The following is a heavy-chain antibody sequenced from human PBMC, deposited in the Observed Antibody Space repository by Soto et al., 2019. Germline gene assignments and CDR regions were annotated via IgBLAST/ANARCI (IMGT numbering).Heavy chain of an antibody. J-gene: IGHJ4*02. CDR1: GFTFSSYA. Sequence: PGGSLRLSCAASGFTFSSYAMSWVRQAPGKGLEWVSAISGSGGSTYYADSVKGRFTISRDNSKNTLYLQMNSLRAEDTAVYYCAKDSNKDLTGTSSDDWGQGTLVTVSS. D-gene: IGHD1-20*01. CDR3: AKDSNKDLTGTSSDD. V-gene: IGHV3-23*01. CDR2: ISGSGGST.